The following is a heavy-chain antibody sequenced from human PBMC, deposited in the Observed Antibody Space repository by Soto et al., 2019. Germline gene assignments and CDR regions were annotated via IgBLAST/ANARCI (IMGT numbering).Heavy chain of an antibody. V-gene: IGHV3-23*01. CDR3: AKTYSGSYWGLFDS. J-gene: IGHJ4*02. CDR1: GFTFSSYA. D-gene: IGHD1-26*01. CDR2: ITGSGGDT. Sequence: EVQLLESGGGLVQPGGSLRLSCAASGFTFSSYAMSWVRQAPGKGLEWVSAITGSGGDTFYADSVKGRFTISRDNSKNTLYLQINSLRVEDTAVYYCAKTYSGSYWGLFDSWGQGTLVTVSS.